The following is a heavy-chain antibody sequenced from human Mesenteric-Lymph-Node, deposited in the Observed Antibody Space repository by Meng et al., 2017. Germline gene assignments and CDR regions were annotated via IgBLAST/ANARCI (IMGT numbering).Heavy chain of an antibody. Sequence: LTWAASGFTLTSYGMNWVRQAPGKGLEWVSAISSSGDSALYADSVKGRSTISRDNSKNTRYLQLSSLRAEDTAIYYCARSNWGSAGAHDMCGQGT. V-gene: IGHV3-23*01. CDR3: ARSNWGSAGAHDM. CDR2: ISSSGDSA. D-gene: IGHD7-27*01. J-gene: IGHJ3*02. CDR1: GFTLTSYG.